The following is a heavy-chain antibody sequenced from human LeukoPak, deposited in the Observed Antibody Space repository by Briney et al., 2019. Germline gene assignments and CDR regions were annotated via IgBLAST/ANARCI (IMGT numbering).Heavy chain of an antibody. D-gene: IGHD4-17*01. CDR1: GFTFNSYA. V-gene: IGHV3-23*01. Sequence: PGGSLRLSCATSGFTFNSYAMIWVRQAPGKGRELVSSMGGSGRKTYYADSVKGRFTISRDNSKNTLYLQMNSLRAEDTHAHYSAQARNLMTTGSDAELAFRGEGTLVTVSS. CDR2: MGGSGRKT. CDR3: AQARNLMTTGSDAELAF. J-gene: IGHJ4*02.